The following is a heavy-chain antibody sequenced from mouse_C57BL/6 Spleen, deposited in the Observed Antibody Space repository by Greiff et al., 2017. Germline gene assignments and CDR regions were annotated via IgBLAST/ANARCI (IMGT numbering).Heavy chain of an antibody. CDR2: ISYDGSN. V-gene: IGHV3-6*01. CDR3: AREGVTPYYYAMDY. Sequence: VQLKESGPGLVKPSQSLSLTCSVTGYSITSGYYWNWIRQFPGNKLEWMGYISYDGSNNYNPSLKNRISITRDTSKNQFFLKLNSVTTEDTATYYCAREGVTPYYYAMDYWGQGTSVTVSS. J-gene: IGHJ4*01. D-gene: IGHD2-2*01. CDR1: GYSITSGYY.